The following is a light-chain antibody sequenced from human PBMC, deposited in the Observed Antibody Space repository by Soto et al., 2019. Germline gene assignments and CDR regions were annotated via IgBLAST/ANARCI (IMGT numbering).Light chain of an antibody. CDR2: GAS. V-gene: IGKV3-15*01. Sequence: EIVMTQSPATLSVSPGERATLSCRASQSVGRNVAWYQQKPGQAPRLLIYGASTRATGIPARFSGSGSGTEFNLTISSLQSEDFAIYSCQQYNHWPPLTFGGGTKVEIK. CDR1: QSVGRN. J-gene: IGKJ4*01. CDR3: QQYNHWPPLT.